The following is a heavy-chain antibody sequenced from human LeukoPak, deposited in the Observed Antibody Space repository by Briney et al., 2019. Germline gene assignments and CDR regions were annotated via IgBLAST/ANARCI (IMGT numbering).Heavy chain of an antibody. D-gene: IGHD1-26*01. J-gene: IGHJ3*02. CDR3: ARGLLGATRAFDM. CDR2: IHYTGST. CDR1: GGSINNYY. Sequence: SETLSLTCTVSGGSINNYYWSWIRQPPGKGLEWIGYIHYTGSTNYNASLKSRVTISVDTSKNQFSLRLTSVTTADTAIYYCARGLLGATRAFDMWGQGTMVIVSS. V-gene: IGHV4-59*01.